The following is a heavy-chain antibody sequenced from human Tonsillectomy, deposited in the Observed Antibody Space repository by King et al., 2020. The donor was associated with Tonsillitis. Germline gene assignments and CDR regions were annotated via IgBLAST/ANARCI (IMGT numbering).Heavy chain of an antibody. CDR3: ARASGYYYSYVDY. CDR2: TYYKSKWYN. D-gene: IGHD3-22*01. Sequence: VQLQQSGPGLVKTSQTLSLTCAISGDSVSSTSAAWNWIRQSPSRGLEWLGRTYYKSKWYNHYSISVTNRITIKSDTSKNQLSLQLNSVTPEDTAVYYCARASGYYYSYVDYWGQGTLVTVSS. V-gene: IGHV6-1*01. CDR1: GDSVSSTSAA. J-gene: IGHJ4*02.